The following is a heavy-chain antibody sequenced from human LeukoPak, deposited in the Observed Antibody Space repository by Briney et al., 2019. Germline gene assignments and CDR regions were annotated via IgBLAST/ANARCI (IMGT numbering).Heavy chain of an antibody. CDR2: IKSKTDGGTT. CDR3: TPYSYGNFDY. Sequence: GGSLRLSCAASGFIFSSYGMSWVRQAPGKGLEWVGRIKSKTDGGTTDYAAPVKGRFTISRDDSKNTLYLQMNSLKTEDTAVYYCTPYSYGNFDYWGQGTLVTVSS. J-gene: IGHJ4*02. CDR1: GFIFSSYG. V-gene: IGHV3-15*01. D-gene: IGHD5-18*01.